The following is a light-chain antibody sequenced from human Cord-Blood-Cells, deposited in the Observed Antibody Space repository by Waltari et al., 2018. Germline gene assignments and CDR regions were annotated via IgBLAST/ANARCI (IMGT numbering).Light chain of an antibody. Sequence: QSVLTQPPSAPGTPGQRVTTSCSGSSSNIGSNTVNWYQQLPGTAPKLLIYSNNQRPSGVPDRFSGSKSGTSASLAISGLQSEDEADYYCAAWDDSLNGPVFGGGTKLTVL. V-gene: IGLV1-44*01. CDR1: SSNIGSNT. CDR2: SNN. J-gene: IGLJ3*02. CDR3: AAWDDSLNGPV.